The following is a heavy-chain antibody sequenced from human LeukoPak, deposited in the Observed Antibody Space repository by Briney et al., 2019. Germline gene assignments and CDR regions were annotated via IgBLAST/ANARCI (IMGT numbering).Heavy chain of an antibody. D-gene: IGHD1-26*01. CDR2: IRYDGSNK. Sequence: GGSLRLSCAASGFTFSSYGMHWVRQAPGKGLEWVAFIRYDGSNKYYADSVKGRFTISRDNSKNTLYLQMNSLRAEDTAVYYCAKTRGVGASSERLFDYWGQGTLVTVSS. J-gene: IGHJ4*02. V-gene: IGHV3-30*02. CDR3: AKTRGVGASSERLFDY. CDR1: GFTFSSYG.